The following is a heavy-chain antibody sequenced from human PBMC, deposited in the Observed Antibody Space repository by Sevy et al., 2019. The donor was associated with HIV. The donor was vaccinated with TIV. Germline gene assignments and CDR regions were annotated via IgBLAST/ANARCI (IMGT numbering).Heavy chain of an antibody. D-gene: IGHD5-12*01. CDR2: IWYDGTNK. V-gene: IGHV3-33*01. J-gene: IGHJ4*02. CDR3: ARYRDGYNYDY. Sequence: GGSLRLSCAASGFTFSTYDMHWVRQAPGKGLEWVALIWYDGTNKYYADSVKGRFTISRDNSKNTLFLQMNSLRAEDTAVYYCARYRDGYNYDYWGQGTLVTVSS. CDR1: GFTFSTYD.